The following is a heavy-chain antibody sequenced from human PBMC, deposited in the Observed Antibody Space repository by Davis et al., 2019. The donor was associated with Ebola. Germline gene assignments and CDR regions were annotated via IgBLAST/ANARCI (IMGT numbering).Heavy chain of an antibody. J-gene: IGHJ6*03. V-gene: IGHV3-23*01. D-gene: IGHD1-26*01. CDR2: ISGSGGST. CDR3: AKDLWASGSQYYYYMDV. Sequence: PGGSLRLSCAASGFTFSSSAMSWVRQAPGKGLEWVSAISGSGGSTYYADSVKGRVTISRDNSKNPLYLQMNSLRADDTSVYYCAKDLWASGSQYYYYMDVWGKGTTVTVSS. CDR1: GFTFSSSA.